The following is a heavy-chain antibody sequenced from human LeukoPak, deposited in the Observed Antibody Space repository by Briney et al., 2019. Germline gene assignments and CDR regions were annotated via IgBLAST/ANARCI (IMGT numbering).Heavy chain of an antibody. CDR3: AKDLNTVTTAGGFYYGMDV. CDR2: ISYDGSNK. CDR1: GFTFSSYG. V-gene: IGHV3-30*18. Sequence: PGRSLRLSCAASGFTFSSYGMHWVRQAPGKGLEWVAVISYDGSNKYYADSVKGRFTISRDNSKNTLYLQMNSLRAEDTAVYYCAKDLNTVTTAGGFYYGMDVWGQGTTVTVSS. J-gene: IGHJ6*02. D-gene: IGHD4-17*01.